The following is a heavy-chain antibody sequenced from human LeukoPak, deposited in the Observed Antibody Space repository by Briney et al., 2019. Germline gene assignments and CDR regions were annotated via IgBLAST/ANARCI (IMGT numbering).Heavy chain of an antibody. D-gene: IGHD5-12*01. CDR3: AGRKATPGFHYFDY. V-gene: IGHV3-9*01. Sequence: PGGSLRLSCAASGFTFDDYAMNWVRQAPGKGLEWVSGISWNGNNIDYADSVKGRFTISRDNAKNSLYLQMNSLRVEDTAFYYCAGRKATPGFHYFDYWGQGTVVTVSS. CDR2: ISWNGNNI. CDR1: GFTFDDYA. J-gene: IGHJ4*02.